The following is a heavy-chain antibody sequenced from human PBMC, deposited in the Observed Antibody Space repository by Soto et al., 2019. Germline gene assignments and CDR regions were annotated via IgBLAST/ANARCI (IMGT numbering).Heavy chain of an antibody. CDR3: ARVRGVSPLYYFDY. V-gene: IGHV5-51*01. J-gene: IGHJ4*02. CDR2: IYPGDSDT. D-gene: IGHD3-10*01. Sequence: GESLKISCNSSGYSFTSYWICWVRQMPGKGLEWMGIIYPGDSDTRYSPSFQGQVTISADKSISTAYLQWSSLKASDTAMYYCARVRGVSPLYYFDYWDQGTLVTVSS. CDR1: GYSFTSYW.